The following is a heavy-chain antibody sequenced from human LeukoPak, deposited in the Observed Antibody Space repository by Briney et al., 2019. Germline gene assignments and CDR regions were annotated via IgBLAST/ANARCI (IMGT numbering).Heavy chain of an antibody. D-gene: IGHD6-13*01. J-gene: IGHJ6*02. CDR3: ARDGSSSAYYYYYGMDV. CDR1: GFTFSSYS. V-gene: IGHV3-48*01. CDR2: ISSSSSTI. Sequence: SGVSLRLSCAASGFTFSSYSMNWVRQAPGKGLEWVSYISSSSSTIYYADSVRGRFTISRDNAKNSLYLQMNSLRAEDTAVYYCARDGSSSAYYYYYGMDVWGQGTTVTVSS.